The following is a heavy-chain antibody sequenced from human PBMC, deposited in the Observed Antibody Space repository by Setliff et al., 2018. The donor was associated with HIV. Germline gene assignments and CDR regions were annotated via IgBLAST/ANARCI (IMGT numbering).Heavy chain of an antibody. V-gene: IGHV1-2*04. J-gene: IGHJ4*02. Sequence: ASEKVSCKASGYSLTDYYIHWVRQAPGQGLEWMGWINPKSDGTNYSQKFPGWITMTRDTSISTAYMELSRLRSDDTAVYYCARVMDYYDTSGYYQYYFDYWGQGTLVTVSS. CDR2: INPKSDGT. CDR3: ARVMDYYDTSGYYQYYFDY. CDR1: GYSLTDYY. D-gene: IGHD3-22*01.